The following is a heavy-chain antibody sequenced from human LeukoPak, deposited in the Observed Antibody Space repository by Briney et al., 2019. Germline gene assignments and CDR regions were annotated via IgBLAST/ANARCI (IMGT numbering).Heavy chain of an antibody. J-gene: IGHJ5*02. D-gene: IGHD2-2*01. Sequence: SETLSLTCIVSGYSISSGYYWGWIRQPPGKGLEWIGSIYHSGSSLYNPSLKSRVTISVDTSKNQFSLKLRSMTAADTAVYYCARYCSSTSCFWFDPWGQGTLVTVSS. V-gene: IGHV4-38-2*02. CDR1: GYSISSGYY. CDR2: IYHSGSS. CDR3: ARYCSSTSCFWFDP.